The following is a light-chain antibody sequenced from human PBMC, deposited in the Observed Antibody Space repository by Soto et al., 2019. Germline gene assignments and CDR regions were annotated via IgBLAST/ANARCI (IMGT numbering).Light chain of an antibody. CDR2: DAS. Sequence: DIQMTQSPSPLSASIGNRVIITCQASQGIGNYLSWYQQKPGKVPKLLMHDASNLETGVPSRFRGNGSGTNFTLTISSLQPEDIATYYCQQYYALPYPFGPGTKLEI. CDR1: QGIGNY. V-gene: IGKV1-33*01. J-gene: IGKJ2*01. CDR3: QQYYALPYP.